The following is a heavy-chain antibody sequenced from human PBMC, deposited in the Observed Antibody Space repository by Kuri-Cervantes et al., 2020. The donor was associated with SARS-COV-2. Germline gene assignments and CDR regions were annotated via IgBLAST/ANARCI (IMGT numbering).Heavy chain of an antibody. CDR2: ISYDGSNK. CDR1: GFTFSSYA. V-gene: IGHV3-30-3*01. D-gene: IGHD3-22*01. CDR3: AREIGGYHDGMFDY. J-gene: IGHJ4*02. Sequence: GGSLRLSCAASGFTFSSYAMHWVRQAPGKGLEWVAVISYDGSNKYYADSVKGRFTISRDNSKNTLYLQMNSLRAEDTAVYYCAREIGGYHDGMFDYWGQGTLVTVSS.